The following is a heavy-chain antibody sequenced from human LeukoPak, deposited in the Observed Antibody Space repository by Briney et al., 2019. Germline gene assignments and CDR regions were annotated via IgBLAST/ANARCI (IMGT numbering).Heavy chain of an antibody. J-gene: IGHJ4*02. CDR3: AISDMAAAGIDY. V-gene: IGHV3-21*01. D-gene: IGHD6-13*01. CDR2: ITTSSSYI. Sequence: GGSLRLSCAASGFTFNRYSMNWVRQAPGKGLEWVSSITTSSSYIYYADSVKGRFTISRDNAKNSLYLQMNSLRAEDTAVYYCAISDMAAAGIDYWGQGTLVTVSS. CDR1: GFTFNRYS.